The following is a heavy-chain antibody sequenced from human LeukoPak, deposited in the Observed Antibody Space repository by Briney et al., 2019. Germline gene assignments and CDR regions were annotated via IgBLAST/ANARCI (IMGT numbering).Heavy chain of an antibody. D-gene: IGHD3-10*01. CDR2: INHSGST. J-gene: IGHJ4*02. CDR3: ARDIVRGVIDY. CDR1: GGSFSGYY. Sequence: KPSETLSLTCAVYGGSFSGYYWSWIRQPPGKGLEWIGEINHSGSTNYNPSLKSRVTISVDTSKNQFSLKLSSVTAADTAVYYCARDIVRGVIDYWGQGTLVTVSS. V-gene: IGHV4-34*01.